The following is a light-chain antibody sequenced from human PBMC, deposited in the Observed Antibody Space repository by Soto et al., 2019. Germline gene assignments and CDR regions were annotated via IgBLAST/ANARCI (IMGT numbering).Light chain of an antibody. Sequence: QSALTRPASVSGSPGQSITISCTGTNSDVGGYNYVSWYQQHPGKAPKLMIYDVSNWPSGVSNRFSGSKSGNTASLTISGLQAEDEADYYCSSYTNGSPYVVFGGGTKLTVL. CDR1: NSDVGGYNY. CDR3: SSYTNGSPYVV. J-gene: IGLJ2*01. V-gene: IGLV2-14*01. CDR2: DVS.